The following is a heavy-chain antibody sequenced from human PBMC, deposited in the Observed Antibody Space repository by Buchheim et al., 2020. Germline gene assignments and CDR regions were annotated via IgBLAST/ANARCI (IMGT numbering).Heavy chain of an antibody. CDR1: GGSFSGYY. V-gene: IGHV4-34*01. J-gene: IGHJ6*02. Sequence: QVQLQQWGAGLLKPSETLSLTCAVYGGSFSGYYWSWIRQPPGKGLEWIGEINHSGSTNYNPSLKSRVTISVDKSKNQFSLQLSSVTAADTAVYYCARMDSSGTQGVDMDVWGQGTT. CDR2: INHSGST. CDR3: ARMDSSGTQGVDMDV. D-gene: IGHD3-22*01.